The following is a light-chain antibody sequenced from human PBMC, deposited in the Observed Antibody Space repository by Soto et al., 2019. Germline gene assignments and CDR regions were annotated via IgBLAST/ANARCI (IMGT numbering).Light chain of an antibody. Sequence: QSVLTQPPSASGTPGQRVTISCSGSSSNIGDNYVFWYQQFPGAAPKLLIFNNNQRPSGVPDRFSGAKSGTSASLSISGLRSEDEADYHCAAWDDSLSGWVFGGGTKVTVL. J-gene: IGLJ3*02. CDR1: SSNIGDNY. V-gene: IGLV1-47*02. CDR2: NNN. CDR3: AAWDDSLSGWV.